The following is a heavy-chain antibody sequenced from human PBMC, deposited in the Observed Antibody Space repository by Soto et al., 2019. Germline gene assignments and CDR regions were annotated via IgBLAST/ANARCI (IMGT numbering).Heavy chain of an antibody. J-gene: IGHJ6*02. V-gene: IGHV1-69*13. D-gene: IGHD3-9*01. CDR2: IIPIFGTA. Sequence: SVKVSCKASGGTFSSYAISWVRQAPGQGLEWMGGIIPIFGTANYAQKFQGRVTITADESTSTTYMELSSLRSEDTAVYYCARYYDILTGYHLALYGMDVWGQGTTVTVSS. CDR1: GGTFSSYA. CDR3: ARYYDILTGYHLALYGMDV.